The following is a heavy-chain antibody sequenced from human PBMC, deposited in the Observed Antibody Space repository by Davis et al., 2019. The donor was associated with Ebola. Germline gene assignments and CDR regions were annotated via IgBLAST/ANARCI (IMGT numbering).Heavy chain of an antibody. CDR2: ISSSSSYI. J-gene: IGHJ4*02. V-gene: IGHV3-21*01. D-gene: IGHD2-2*02. Sequence: GESLKISCAASGFTFSSYGMHWVRQAPGKGLEWVSSISSSSSYIYYADSVKGRFTISRDNAKNSLYLQMNSLRAEDTAVYYCARASLIVVVPAAILGATAHFDYWGQGTLVTVSS. CDR1: GFTFSSYG. CDR3: ARASLIVVVPAAILGATAHFDY.